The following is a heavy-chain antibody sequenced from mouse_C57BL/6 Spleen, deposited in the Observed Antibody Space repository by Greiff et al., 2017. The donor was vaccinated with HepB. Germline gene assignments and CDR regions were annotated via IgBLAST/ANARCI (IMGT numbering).Heavy chain of an antibody. Sequence: VMLVESGAELARPGASVKLSCKASGYTFTSYGISWVKQRTGQGLEWIGEIYPRSGNTYYNEKFKGKATLTADKSSSTAYMELRSLTSEDSAVYFCARGTGNYYAMDYWGRGTSVTVSS. J-gene: IGHJ4*01. CDR3: ARGTGNYYAMDY. CDR2: IYPRSGNT. D-gene: IGHD4-1*01. V-gene: IGHV1-81*01. CDR1: GYTFTSYG.